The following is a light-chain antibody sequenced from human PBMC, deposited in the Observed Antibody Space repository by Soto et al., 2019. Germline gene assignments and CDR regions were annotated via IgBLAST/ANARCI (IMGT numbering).Light chain of an antibody. J-gene: IGKJ1*01. CDR1: QSVSSNY. Sequence: ETVLTQSPGTLSLSPGERATLSCRASQSVSSNYLAWYQQKPGQAPRLLIYGASSRATGIPDRFSGSGSGTDFTLTISRLEPEDVAVYYCQHYRTFGRGTRVEIK. V-gene: IGKV3-20*01. CDR2: GAS. CDR3: QHYRT.